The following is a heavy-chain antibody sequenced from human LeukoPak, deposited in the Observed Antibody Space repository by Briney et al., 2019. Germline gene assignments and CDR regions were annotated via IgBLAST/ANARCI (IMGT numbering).Heavy chain of an antibody. V-gene: IGHV1-46*01. CDR3: ARQRPPETTVTTELDY. CDR1: GYTFTSYY. J-gene: IGHJ4*02. Sequence: ASVKVSCKASGYTFTSYYMHWVRQAPGQGLEWMGIINPSGGSTSYAQKFQGRVTMTRDMSTSTVYMELSSLRSEDTAVYYCARQRPPETTVTTELDYWGQGTLVTVSS. D-gene: IGHD4-17*01. CDR2: INPSGGST.